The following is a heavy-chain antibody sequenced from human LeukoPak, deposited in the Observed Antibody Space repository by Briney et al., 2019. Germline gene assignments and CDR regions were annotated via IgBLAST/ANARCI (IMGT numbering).Heavy chain of an antibody. CDR3: ARDQHFSGYDWEHGDY. V-gene: IGHV1-18*01. Sequence: ASVKVSCKASGYTFTSYGISWVRQAPGQGLEWMGWISAYNGNTNYAQKLQGRVTMTTDTSTSTAYMELRSLRSDDTAVYYCARDQHFSGYDWEHGDYWGQGTLVTVSS. CDR1: GYTFTSYG. J-gene: IGHJ4*02. D-gene: IGHD5-12*01. CDR2: ISAYNGNT.